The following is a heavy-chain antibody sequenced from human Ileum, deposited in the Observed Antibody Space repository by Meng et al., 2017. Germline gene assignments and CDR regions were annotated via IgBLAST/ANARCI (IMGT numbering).Heavy chain of an antibody. V-gene: IGHV3-23*01. CDR2: ISAGSAGT. CDR3: AKLLAASFRQEAYFDY. CDR1: GFSFSSNA. J-gene: IGHJ4*02. Sequence: GGSLRLSCAASGFSFSSNAMAWVRQAAGKGLEGVSAISAGSAGTYYIDSVKGRFTISRDNSKNTVYLQMNSLRAEDTAVYYCAKLLAASFRQEAYFDYWGQGTLVTVSS. D-gene: IGHD6-13*01.